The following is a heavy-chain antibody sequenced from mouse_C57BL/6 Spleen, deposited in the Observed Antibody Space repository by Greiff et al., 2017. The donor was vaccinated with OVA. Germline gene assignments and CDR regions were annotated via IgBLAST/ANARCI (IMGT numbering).Heavy chain of an antibody. J-gene: IGHJ3*01. CDR1: GYTFTDYN. CDR2: INPNNGGT. V-gene: IGHV1-18*01. D-gene: IGHD2-3*01. CDR3: ARMGIRFAY. Sequence: EVQVVESGPELVKPGASVKIPCKASGYTFTDYNMDWVKQSHGKSLEWIGDINPNNGGTIYNQKFKGKATLTVDKSSSTAYMELRSLTSEDTAVYYCARMGIRFAYWGQGTLVTVSA.